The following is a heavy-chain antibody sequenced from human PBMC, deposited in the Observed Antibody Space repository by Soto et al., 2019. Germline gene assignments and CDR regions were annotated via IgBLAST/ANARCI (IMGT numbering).Heavy chain of an antibody. CDR3: ARVAEPYYYDSSGYYGY. J-gene: IGHJ4*02. V-gene: IGHV1-18*04. CDR2: ISAYNGNT. Sequence: ASVKVSCKASGYTFTTYGITWVRQAPGQGLEWMGWISAYNGNTNYAQKFQGRVTITADESTSTAYMELSSLRSEDTAVYYCARVAEPYYYDSSGYYGYWGQGTLVTVSS. D-gene: IGHD3-22*01. CDR1: GYTFTTYG.